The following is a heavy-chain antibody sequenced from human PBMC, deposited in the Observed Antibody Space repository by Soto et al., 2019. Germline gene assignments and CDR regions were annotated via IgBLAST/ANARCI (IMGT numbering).Heavy chain of an antibody. CDR2: INPNTGYT. CDR3: AAEIDDYADFNH. J-gene: IGHJ5*02. V-gene: IGHV1-8*01. CDR1: GYTFTSYD. D-gene: IGHD4-17*01. Sequence: ASVKVSCKASGYTFTSYDINWVRQATGQGLEWMGWINPNTGYTDYAQKFQGRVTITRDMSTSTSYMELSSLTSEDTAVYFCAAEIDDYADFNHWGQGTPVTVS.